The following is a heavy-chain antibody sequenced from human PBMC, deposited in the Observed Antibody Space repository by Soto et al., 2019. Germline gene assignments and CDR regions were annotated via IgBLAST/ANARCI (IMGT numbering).Heavy chain of an antibody. J-gene: IGHJ5*02. CDR3: ARDPPYSSGWYAGFDP. CDR2: ISAYNGNT. CDR1: GYTFTSYG. V-gene: IGHV1-18*01. D-gene: IGHD6-19*01. Sequence: EASVKVSCKASGYTFTSYGISWVRQAPGQGLEWMGWISAYNGNTNYAQKLQGRVTMTTDTSTSTAYMELRSLRSDDTAVYYCARDPPYSSGWYAGFDPWGLGTLVTVSS.